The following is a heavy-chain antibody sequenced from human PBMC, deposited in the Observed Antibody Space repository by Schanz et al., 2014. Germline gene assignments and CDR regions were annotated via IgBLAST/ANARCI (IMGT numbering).Heavy chain of an antibody. V-gene: IGHV1-18*04. Sequence: QVQLVQSGAEVKKPGASVKVSCKASGYTFTSNGLNWVRQPPGQGLEWMGWISAYNGTTKYAQKLQGRVTMTTDTSTSTAYMELRSLRSDDTAVYYCAREGSAVATYNWFDPWGQGTLVTVSS. D-gene: IGHD5-12*01. CDR1: GYTFTSNG. CDR2: ISAYNGTT. CDR3: AREGSAVATYNWFDP. J-gene: IGHJ5*02.